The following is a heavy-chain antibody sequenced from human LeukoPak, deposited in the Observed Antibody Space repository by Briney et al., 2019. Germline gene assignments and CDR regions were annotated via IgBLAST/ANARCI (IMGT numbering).Heavy chain of an antibody. CDR1: GGTFSSYA. CDR3: AREGDYYGSGSYYNVWFDP. D-gene: IGHD3-10*01. J-gene: IGHJ5*02. V-gene: IGHV1-69*13. CDR2: IIPIFGTA. Sequence: ASVKVSCKASGGTFSSYAISWVRQAPGQGLEWMGGIIPIFGTANYAQKFQGRVTITADESTSTAYMELSSLRSEDTAVYHCAREGDYYGSGSYYNVWFDPWGQGTLVTVSS.